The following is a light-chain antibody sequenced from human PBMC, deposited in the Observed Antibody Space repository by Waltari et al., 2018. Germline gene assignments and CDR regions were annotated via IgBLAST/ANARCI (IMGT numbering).Light chain of an antibody. J-gene: IGLJ2*01. CDR3: AAWDDSLSGREV. V-gene: IGLV1-47*01. CDR1: RSNIGSNY. CDR2: RNN. Sequence: QSVLTQPPSASGTPGQRVTISCSGSRSNIGSNYVYWYQQLPGTAPKLLIYRNNPRPSGVPDRFSGSKSGTSASLAISGLRSEDEADYYCAAWDDSLSGREVFGGGTKLTVL.